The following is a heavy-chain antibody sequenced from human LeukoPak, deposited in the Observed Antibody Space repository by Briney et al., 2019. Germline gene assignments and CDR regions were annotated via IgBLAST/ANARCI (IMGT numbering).Heavy chain of an antibody. Sequence: GGSLRLSCAASGFTFSSYAMSWVRQAPGTGLEWVAVLIGSSGATDYADSVKGRFTISRDNSKNTLFLQMNSLRAEDTAIYYCAKGAYDFLEIAYFDYWGQGALVTVSS. J-gene: IGHJ4*02. CDR3: AKGAYDFLEIAYFDY. CDR2: LIGSSGAT. CDR1: GFTFSSYA. D-gene: IGHD3-3*01. V-gene: IGHV3-23*01.